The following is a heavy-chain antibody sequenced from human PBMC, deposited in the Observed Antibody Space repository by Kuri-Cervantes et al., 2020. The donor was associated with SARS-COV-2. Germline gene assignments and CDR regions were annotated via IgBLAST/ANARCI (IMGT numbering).Heavy chain of an antibody. J-gene: IGHJ6*03. Sequence: SETLSLTCTVSGYSISSGYYWSWIRQPPGKGLEWIGYIYYSGSTNYNPSLKSRVTISVDTSKNQFSLKLSSVTAADTAVYYCARGGYDFWSDPQDQQYYMDVWGKGTTVT. CDR2: IYYSGST. CDR1: GYSISSGYY. D-gene: IGHD3-3*01. V-gene: IGHV4-61*01. CDR3: ARGGYDFWSDPQDQQYYMDV.